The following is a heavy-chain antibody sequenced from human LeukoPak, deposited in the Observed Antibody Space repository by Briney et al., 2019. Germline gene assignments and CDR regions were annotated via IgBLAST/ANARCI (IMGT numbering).Heavy chain of an antibody. CDR3: ARDSGYCSSTSCYRKAFDI. CDR1: GYTFTSYY. Sequence: ASVKVSCKASGYTFTSYYMHWVRQAPGQGLEWMGIINPSGGSTSYAQKFQGRVTMTRDMSTSTAYMELSSLRSEDTAVYYCARDSGYCSSTSCYRKAFDIWGQGTMVTVSS. D-gene: IGHD2-2*02. J-gene: IGHJ3*02. CDR2: INPSGGST. V-gene: IGHV1-46*01.